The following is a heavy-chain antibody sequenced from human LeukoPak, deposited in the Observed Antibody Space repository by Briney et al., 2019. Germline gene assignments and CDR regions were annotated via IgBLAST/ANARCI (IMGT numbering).Heavy chain of an antibody. CDR3: ARDSPNVSTDV. CDR1: GFTFSSYE. Sequence: GGSLRLSCAASGFTFSSYEMNWVRQAPGKGLEWVSYISSSGSTIYYADSVKGRFTISRDNAKNSLYLQMNSLRAEDTAVYYCARDSPNVSTDVWGKGTTVTVSS. J-gene: IGHJ6*04. CDR2: ISSSGSTI. V-gene: IGHV3-48*03.